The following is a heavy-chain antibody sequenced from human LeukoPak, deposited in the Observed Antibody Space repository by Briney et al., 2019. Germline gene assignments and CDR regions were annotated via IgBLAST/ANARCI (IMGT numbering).Heavy chain of an antibody. Sequence: GGSLRLSCATSGFTFSNSDMNWVRQAPGKGLEWVSSITTTSSYIYYADSVRGRFTISRDNAKNSLYLHMDGLRAEDTAVYYCAKDQQGYGDYSDYWGQGTLVTVSS. J-gene: IGHJ4*02. D-gene: IGHD4-17*01. CDR2: ITTTSSYI. CDR1: GFTFSNSD. CDR3: AKDQQGYGDYSDY. V-gene: IGHV3-21*04.